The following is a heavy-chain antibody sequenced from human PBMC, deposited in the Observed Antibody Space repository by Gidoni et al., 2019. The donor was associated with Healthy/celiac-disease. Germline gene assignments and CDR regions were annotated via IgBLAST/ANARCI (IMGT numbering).Heavy chain of an antibody. V-gene: IGHV3-15*01. CDR1: GLTVRKAW. D-gene: IGHD3-9*01. CDR3: TTDRYYDILTGYRSVFDY. Sequence: EVQLVESGGGWVKTGGSLRRYWAASGLTVRKAWMRGVRQAPGKGLEWVGRIKSKTDGGTTDYAAPVKGRFTISRDDSKNTLYLQMNSLKTEDTAVYYCTTDRYYDILTGYRSVFDYWGQGTLVTVSS. J-gene: IGHJ4*02. CDR2: IKSKTDGGTT.